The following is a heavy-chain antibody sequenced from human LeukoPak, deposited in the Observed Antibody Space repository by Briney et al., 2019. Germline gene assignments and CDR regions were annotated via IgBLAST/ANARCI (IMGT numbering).Heavy chain of an antibody. Sequence: LGASVKASCKASGYTFTDFYIHWVRQAPGHGLEWMGWISPNTGGTNYAQRFQGRVTMTRDTSITTTYLELRGLTSDDTAVYYCARHGYCGNPRCYPDYYYIDVWGKGTKVTVSS. CDR2: ISPNTGGT. D-gene: IGHD2-2*03. CDR3: ARHGYCGNPRCYPDYYYIDV. V-gene: IGHV1-2*03. CDR1: GYTFTDFY. J-gene: IGHJ6*03.